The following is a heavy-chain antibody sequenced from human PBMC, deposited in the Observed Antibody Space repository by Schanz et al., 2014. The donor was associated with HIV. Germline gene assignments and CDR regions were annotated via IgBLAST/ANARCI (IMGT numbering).Heavy chain of an antibody. J-gene: IGHJ4*02. D-gene: IGHD1-1*01. CDR1: GGSFNGDY. V-gene: IGHV4-34*01. CDR2: INHSGRA. Sequence: QVQLQQWGAGLLKPSETLSLTCAVYGGSFNGDYWTWLRQPPGKALEWIGEINHSGRASIHPALRSRVTMSVDPSKTQFSLKLSAVTAADTAFYYCARDGGRRGGQRQLFAYWGQGTLVTVSS. CDR3: ARDGGRRGGQRQLFAY.